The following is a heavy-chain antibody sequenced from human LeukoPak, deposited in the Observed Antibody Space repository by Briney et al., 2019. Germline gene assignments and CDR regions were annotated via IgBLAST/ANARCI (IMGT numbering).Heavy chain of an antibody. D-gene: IGHD1-26*01. V-gene: IGHV4-4*02. CDR2: VNLQGGT. J-gene: IGHJ4*02. CDR3: ARETRRGGDYEANLDY. CDR1: GGSITQTNY. Sequence: SETLSLTCDVSGGSITQTNYWTWVRQPPGKGLEWIGEVNLQGGTNYNPSLLRRVAISVDTSANHVSLQMTSVTAADTAVYYCARETRRGGDYEANLDYWGQGTLVTVSS.